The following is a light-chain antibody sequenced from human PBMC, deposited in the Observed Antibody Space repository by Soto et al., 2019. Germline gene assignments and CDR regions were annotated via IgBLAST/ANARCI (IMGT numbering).Light chain of an antibody. CDR3: QQYTSWPIT. V-gene: IGKV3-15*01. CDR1: QSVGSN. Sequence: EVVMTQSPATLSLSPGERATLSCRASQSVGSNYLAWYQQKPGQAPRLLIYGISTRATGIPARFSGSGSGTEFTLTISSLQSVDFAVYYCQQYTSWPITFGQGTRLEIK. J-gene: IGKJ5*01. CDR2: GIS.